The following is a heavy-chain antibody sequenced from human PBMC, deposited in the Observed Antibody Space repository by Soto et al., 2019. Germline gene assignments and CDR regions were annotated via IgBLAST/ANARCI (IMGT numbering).Heavy chain of an antibody. CDR2: ISAYNGNT. CDR3: ARQLIYGSGSYY. D-gene: IGHD3-10*01. CDR1: GYTFISYG. J-gene: IGHJ4*02. V-gene: IGHV1-18*01. Sequence: QVKLVQSGAEVKKPGASVKVSCKASGYTFISYGISWVRQAPGQGLEWMGWISAYNGNTNYAQKLQGRVTMTTDTSATTDHLVVRSLRTEETDVYYGARQLIYGSGSYYWGTGTLVTVSS.